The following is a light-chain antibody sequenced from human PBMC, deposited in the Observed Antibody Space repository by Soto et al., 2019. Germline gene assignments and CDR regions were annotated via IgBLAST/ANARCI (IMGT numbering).Light chain of an antibody. CDR1: QSVSSSY. V-gene: IGKV3D-20*02. J-gene: IGKJ2*01. CDR2: GAS. Sequence: EIVLTQSPGTLSLSPGERATLSCRASQSVSSSYLAWYQQKPGQAPRLLIYGASSRATGIPDRFSGSGSVTDFTLTISSLEPEDFGVYYCQQRSNWYTFGPGTKLEIK. CDR3: QQRSNWYT.